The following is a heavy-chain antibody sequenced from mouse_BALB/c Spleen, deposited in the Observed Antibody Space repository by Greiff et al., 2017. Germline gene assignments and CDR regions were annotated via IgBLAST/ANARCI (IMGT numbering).Heavy chain of an antibody. D-gene: IGHD2-1*01. J-gene: IGHJ2*01. V-gene: IGHV5-6-4*01. CDR2: ISSGGSYT. CDR1: GFTFSSYA. CDR3: ARDYYGNYNFDY. Sequence: DVMLVESGGGLVKPGGSLKLSCAASGFTFSSYAMSWVRQTPEKRLEWVATISSGGSYTYYPDSVKGRFTISRDNAKNTLYLQMSSLKSEDTAMYYCARDYYGNYNFDYWGQGTTLTVSS.